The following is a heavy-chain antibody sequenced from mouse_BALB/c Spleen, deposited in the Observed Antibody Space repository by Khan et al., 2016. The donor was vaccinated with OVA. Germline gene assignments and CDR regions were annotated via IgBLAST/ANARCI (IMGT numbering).Heavy chain of an antibody. CDR2: INPSTGYT. CDR3: SRLCSSYGTTFVY. Sequence: QVQLQQSGAELAKPGASVKMSCKASGYTFANYWMHWVKQRPGQGLDWIGYINPSTGYTDYNQKFKDKATLTADKSSSTAYMQLSSLTSDDSAFYYCSRLCSSYGTTFVYWGQGTTLTVSS. D-gene: IGHD1-1*01. J-gene: IGHJ2*01. CDR1: GYTFANYW. V-gene: IGHV1-7*01.